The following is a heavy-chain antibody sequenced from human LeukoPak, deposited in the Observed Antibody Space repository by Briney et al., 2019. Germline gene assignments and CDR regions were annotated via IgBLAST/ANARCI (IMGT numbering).Heavy chain of an antibody. CDR2: ISSSSSYI. CDR3: ARGARWAYYFDY. CDR1: GLTFSGYS. V-gene: IGHV3-21*04. D-gene: IGHD4-23*01. Sequence: GGSLRLSCAASGLTFSGYSMNWVRQAPGKGLEWVSSISSSSSYIYYADSVRGRFTISRDNAKNSLYLQMNNLRAEDSAIYYCARGARWAYYFDYWGQGSLVTVSS. J-gene: IGHJ4*02.